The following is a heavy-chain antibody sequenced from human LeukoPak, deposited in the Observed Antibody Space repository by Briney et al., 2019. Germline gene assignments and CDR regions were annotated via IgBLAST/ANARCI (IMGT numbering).Heavy chain of an antibody. CDR3: ARDDYYFDY. CDR1: GGSISSGSYY. D-gene: IGHD2-21*02. V-gene: IGHV4-61*02. Sequence: PSETLSLTCTVSGGSISSGSYYWSWIRQPAGKGLEWIGRIYTSGSTNYNPSLKSRVTMSVDTSKNQFSLKLSSVTAADTAVYYCARDDYYFDYWGQGTLVTVSS. J-gene: IGHJ4*02. CDR2: IYTSGST.